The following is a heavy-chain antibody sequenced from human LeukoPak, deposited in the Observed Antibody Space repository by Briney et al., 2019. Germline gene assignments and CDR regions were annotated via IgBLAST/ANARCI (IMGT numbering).Heavy chain of an antibody. V-gene: IGHV3-9*01. Sequence: GGSLRLSCAASGFTFSNAWMSWVRQAPGKGLEWVSGISWNSGSIGYADSVKGRFTISRDSAKNSLYLQMNSLRAEDTALYYCAKDLGGYCSGGSCYGGAYWGQGTLVTVSS. D-gene: IGHD2-15*01. CDR3: AKDLGGYCSGGSCYGGAY. J-gene: IGHJ4*02. CDR1: GFTFSNAW. CDR2: ISWNSGSI.